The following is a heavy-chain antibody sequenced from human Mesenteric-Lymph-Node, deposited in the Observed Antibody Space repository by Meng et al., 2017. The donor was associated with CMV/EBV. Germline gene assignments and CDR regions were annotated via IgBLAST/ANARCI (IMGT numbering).Heavy chain of an antibody. D-gene: IGHD2-2*01. CDR3: AKHRIVVVPAAIGY. Sequence: GESLKISCAASGFIVSTNYMSWVRQAPGKGLEWVSAISGSGGSTYYADSVKGRFTISRDNSKNTLYLQMNSLRAEDTAVYYCAKHRIVVVPAAIGYWGQGTLVTVSS. V-gene: IGHV3-23*01. CDR1: GFIVSTNY. CDR2: ISGSGGST. J-gene: IGHJ4*02.